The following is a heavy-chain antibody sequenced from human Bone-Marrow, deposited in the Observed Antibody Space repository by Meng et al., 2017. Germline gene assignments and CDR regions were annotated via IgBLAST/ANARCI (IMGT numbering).Heavy chain of an antibody. Sequence: QVQLQESGPGLVRPSETLSLTCTVSGGSVNRGSYAWSWIRQRPGKGLEWIGNIYYSGTTNYNPSLKSRVTISIDASKNQFSLMLSSLTAADTAVYYCARGQYYWGQGTLVTVSS. J-gene: IGHJ4*02. V-gene: IGHV4-61*01. CDR1: GGSVNRGSYA. CDR3: ARGQYY. CDR2: IYYSGTT.